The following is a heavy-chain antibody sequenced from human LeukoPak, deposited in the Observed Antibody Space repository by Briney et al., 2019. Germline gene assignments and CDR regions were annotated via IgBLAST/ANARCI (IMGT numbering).Heavy chain of an antibody. Sequence: SENLSLTCTVSVGSISNHYWTWIRQPPGKGLECIGYIYYSGGPKYNPALKSRVTISVDTSKNQLSLKLDSVTAADTAIYYCARISSGSGYYPSIYHFDHWGQGALVTVSS. CDR2: IYYSGGP. V-gene: IGHV4-59*08. CDR3: ARISSGSGYYPSIYHFDH. D-gene: IGHD3-3*01. J-gene: IGHJ4*02. CDR1: VGSISNHY.